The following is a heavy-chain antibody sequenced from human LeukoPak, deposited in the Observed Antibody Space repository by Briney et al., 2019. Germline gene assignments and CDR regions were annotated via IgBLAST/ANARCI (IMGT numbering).Heavy chain of an antibody. J-gene: IGHJ5*02. Sequence: SETLSLTCAVYGGSFSGYYWSWIRQPPGKGLEWIGEINHSGSTNYNPSLKSRVTISVDTSKNQFPLKLSSVTAADTAVYYCAPQIYCSSTSCPNWFDPWGQGTLVTVSS. CDR1: GGSFSGYY. D-gene: IGHD2-2*01. CDR3: APQIYCSSTSCPNWFDP. V-gene: IGHV4-34*01. CDR2: INHSGST.